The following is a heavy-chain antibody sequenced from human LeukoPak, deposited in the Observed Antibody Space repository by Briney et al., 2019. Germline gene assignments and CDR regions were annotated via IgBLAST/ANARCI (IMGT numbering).Heavy chain of an antibody. CDR3: ARSIAVAGDAYFDY. D-gene: IGHD6-19*01. CDR2: IIPIFGTA. CDR1: GGTFIIYA. J-gene: IGHJ4*02. Sequence: SVTVSFKASGGTFIIYAISWVRQAPGQGREWVGGIIPIFGTANYAQKFQGRVTITADKSTSTAYMELSSLRSEDTAVYYCARSIAVAGDAYFDYWGQGTLVTVSS. V-gene: IGHV1-69*06.